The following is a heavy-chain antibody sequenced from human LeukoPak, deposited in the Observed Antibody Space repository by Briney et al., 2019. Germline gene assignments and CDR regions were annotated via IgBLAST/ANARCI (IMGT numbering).Heavy chain of an antibody. CDR2: IYYTGST. CDR3: ARETYGSGRHTIDY. Sequence: SETLSLTWAVSGGSISSYYGSWVRQPPGKGLEWVGYIYYTGSTNYNPSLKSRVTISADTSKNQFSLRLSSVTAADTAVYYCARETYGSGRHTIDYWGQGTLVTVSS. D-gene: IGHD3-10*01. CDR1: GGSISSYY. J-gene: IGHJ4*02. V-gene: IGHV4-59*01.